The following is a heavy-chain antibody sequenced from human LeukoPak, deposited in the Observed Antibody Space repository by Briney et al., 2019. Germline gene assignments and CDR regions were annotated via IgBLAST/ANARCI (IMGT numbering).Heavy chain of an antibody. CDR2: IYYSGST. CDR3: ASGIAAAGRWVWFDP. Sequence: PSETLSLTCTVSGGSISSSSYYWGWIRQPPGKGLEWIGSIYYSGSTYYNPSLKSRVTISVDTSKNQFSLKLSSVIAADTAVYYCASGIAAAGRWVWFDPWGQGTLVTVSS. CDR1: GGSISSSSYY. D-gene: IGHD6-13*01. V-gene: IGHV4-39*01. J-gene: IGHJ5*02.